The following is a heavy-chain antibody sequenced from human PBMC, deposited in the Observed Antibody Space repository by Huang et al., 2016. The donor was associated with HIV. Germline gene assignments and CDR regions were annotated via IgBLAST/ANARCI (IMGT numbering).Heavy chain of an antibody. V-gene: IGHV1-18*01. D-gene: IGHD3-9*01. CDR2: IRAYTGPE. CDR3: ARITLTGYFDY. Sequence: QIQLVQSGPEVKKPGASVKVACKASGYTFTSFGISVVRQAPGQGLEWLGSIRAYTGPETLAQKVQGRVTMNRDTSTSTAYMELKSLRSDDTSVYYCARITLTGYFDYWGQGTLSPSP. J-gene: IGHJ4*02. CDR1: GYTFTSFG.